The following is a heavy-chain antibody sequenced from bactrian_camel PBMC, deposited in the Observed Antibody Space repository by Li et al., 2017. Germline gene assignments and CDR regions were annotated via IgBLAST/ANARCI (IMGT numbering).Heavy chain of an antibody. J-gene: IGHJ4*01. CDR1: GFTFSCYA. Sequence: HVQLVESGGGLVQPGGSLRLSCAASGFTFSCYAMSWVRQAPGKGLEWVSGIYNGGVDRFEADSVKGRFTISRDNAKNTLYLQMNSLKFEDTAVYYCAADSNWWYSDYLGGWGQGTQVTVS. D-gene: IGHD4*01. CDR2: IYNGGVDR. V-gene: IGHV3S7*01. CDR3: AADSNWWYSDYLGG.